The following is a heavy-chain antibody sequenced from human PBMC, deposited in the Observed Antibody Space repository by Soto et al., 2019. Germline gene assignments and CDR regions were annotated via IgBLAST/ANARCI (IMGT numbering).Heavy chain of an antibody. D-gene: IGHD4-17*01. Sequence: QVQLQESGPGLVKPSETLSLTCTVSGGSINSYYWSWIRQPPGKGLEWIGYIFYSGSTNYNPSLKSRDTISVDTSKNQFSLKLSSVTAADTAVYYCARHYGYAFDIWGQGTMVTVSS. V-gene: IGHV4-59*08. J-gene: IGHJ3*02. CDR3: ARHYGYAFDI. CDR2: IFYSGST. CDR1: GGSINSYY.